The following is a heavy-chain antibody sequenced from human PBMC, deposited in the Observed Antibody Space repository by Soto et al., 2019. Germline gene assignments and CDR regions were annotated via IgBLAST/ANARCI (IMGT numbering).Heavy chain of an antibody. CDR2: ISYDGSNK. CDR1: GFTFSSYA. Sequence: GGSLRLSCAASGFTFSSYAMHWVRQAPGKGLEWVAVISYDGSNKYYADSVKGRFTISRDNSKNTLYLQMNSLRAEDTAVYYCASPPKYGGDYYYYGMDVWGQGTTVTSP. D-gene: IGHD4-17*01. J-gene: IGHJ6*02. CDR3: ASPPKYGGDYYYYGMDV. V-gene: IGHV3-30-3*01.